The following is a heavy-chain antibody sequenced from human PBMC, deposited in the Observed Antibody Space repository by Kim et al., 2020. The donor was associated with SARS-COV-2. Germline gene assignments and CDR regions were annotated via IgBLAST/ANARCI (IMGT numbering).Heavy chain of an antibody. CDR3: AKVLSMKLFFWYGIDV. D-gene: IGHD6-13*01. V-gene: IGHV3-23*01. CDR2: ISDSASHT. CDR1: GFTFSNYA. Sequence: GGSLRLSCAASGFTFSNYAMCWVRQPPGQGLQWVSGISDSASHTYYADSVKGRFTISRDNSKNTLYLEVNSLRAEDTAIYYCAKVLSMKLFFWYGIDVWGQGTTVTVSS. J-gene: IGHJ6*02.